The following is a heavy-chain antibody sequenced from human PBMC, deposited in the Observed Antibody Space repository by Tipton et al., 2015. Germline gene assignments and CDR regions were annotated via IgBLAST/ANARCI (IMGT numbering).Heavy chain of an antibody. D-gene: IGHD2/OR15-2a*01. CDR3: ARGQDETTSGEYFTH. CDR1: GGSVRSGFYY. J-gene: IGHJ1*01. CDR2: IFVPGST. V-gene: IGHV4-61*01. Sequence: TLSLTCSVSGGSVRSGFYYWTWIRQSPGKGLEWIGYIFVPGSTNFNPSLRSRVTISVDTSKNRFSLELMSVTAADTAVYFCARGQDETTSGEYFTHWGQGTLVTVSS.